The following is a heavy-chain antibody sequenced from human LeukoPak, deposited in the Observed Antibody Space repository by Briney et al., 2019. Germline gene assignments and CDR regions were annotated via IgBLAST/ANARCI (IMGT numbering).Heavy chain of an antibody. Sequence: ASVKVSCKASGYTFTSYAMNWVRQAPGQGLEWMGWMSPNSGNTRYAQKVQGRITMTRDTSISTAYMELSSLRSEDTAVYYCARGPTLVRGVIMPDSVGGMDVWGQGTTVTVSS. CDR2: MSPNSGNT. J-gene: IGHJ6*02. D-gene: IGHD3-10*01. CDR3: ARGPTLVRGVIMPDSVGGMDV. CDR1: GYTFTSYA. V-gene: IGHV1-8*02.